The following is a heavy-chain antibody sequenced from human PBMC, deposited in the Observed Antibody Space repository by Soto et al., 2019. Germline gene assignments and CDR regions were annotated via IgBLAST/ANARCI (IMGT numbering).Heavy chain of an antibody. V-gene: IGHV3-23*01. J-gene: IGHJ4*02. CDR1: GFTFSNHA. D-gene: IGHD1-1*01. Sequence: CGPLRHPRAASGFTFSNHAMSRIRQAPGKGLEWVSAICSSGDSPYYADSVKGRFTVSRNNSKNTLYLQMNSLRVDDTAIYYCARNTIPHPHYLGQGTLVTVSS. CDR2: ICSSGDSP. CDR3: ARNTIPHPHY.